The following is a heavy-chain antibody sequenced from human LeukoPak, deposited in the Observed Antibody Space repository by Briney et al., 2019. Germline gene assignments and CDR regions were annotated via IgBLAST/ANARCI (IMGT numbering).Heavy chain of an antibody. CDR2: FYYSGST. Sequence: PSETLSLPCTVSGGSISSHYWSWIRQPPGKGLEWIGYFYYSGSTNYNPSLKSRVTISVDPSENQFSSKLSSVTAADTAVYYCARGTMSSSWYFEYWGQGTLGTVSS. CDR1: GGSISSHY. V-gene: IGHV4-59*11. J-gene: IGHJ4*02. CDR3: ARGTMSSSWYFEY. D-gene: IGHD6-13*01.